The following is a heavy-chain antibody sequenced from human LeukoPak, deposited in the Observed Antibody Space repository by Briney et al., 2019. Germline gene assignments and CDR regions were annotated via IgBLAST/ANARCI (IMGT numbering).Heavy chain of an antibody. Sequence: SVKVSCKASGGTFISYAISWVRQAPGQGLEWMGRIIPIFGIANYAQKFQGRVTITADKSTSTAYMELSSLRSEDTAVYYCARDRVNDFWNSSMDVWGQGTTVTVSS. CDR2: IIPIFGIA. J-gene: IGHJ6*02. CDR3: ARDRVNDFWNSSMDV. CDR1: GGTFISYA. D-gene: IGHD3-3*01. V-gene: IGHV1-69*04.